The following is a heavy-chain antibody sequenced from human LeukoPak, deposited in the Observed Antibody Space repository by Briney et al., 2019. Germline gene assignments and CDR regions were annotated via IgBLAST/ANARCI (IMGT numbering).Heavy chain of an antibody. J-gene: IGHJ3*02. D-gene: IGHD1-14*01. Sequence: PGGSLRLSCTASGFTFSTYWMHWVRQAPGKGLVWVSRINSDGSSTSYADSVKGRFTISRDNAKNTLYLQMNSLRAEDTAVYYCAKDRRVMPDDAFDIWGQGTMVTVSS. CDR3: AKDRRVMPDDAFDI. CDR1: GFTFSTYW. CDR2: INSDGSST. V-gene: IGHV3-74*01.